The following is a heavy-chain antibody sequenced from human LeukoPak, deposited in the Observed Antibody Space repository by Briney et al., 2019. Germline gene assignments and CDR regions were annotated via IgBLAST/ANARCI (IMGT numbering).Heavy chain of an antibody. Sequence: GGSLRLSCAASGFTFSNAWMSWVRQAPGKGLEWVGRIKSKTDGCTTDYAAPVKGRFTISRDNSKNTLYLQMNSLRAEDTAVYYCARDTHLGNFDYWGQGTLVTVSS. V-gene: IGHV3-15*01. J-gene: IGHJ4*02. CDR3: ARDTHLGNFDY. CDR2: IKSKTDGCTT. D-gene: IGHD7-27*01. CDR1: GFTFSNAW.